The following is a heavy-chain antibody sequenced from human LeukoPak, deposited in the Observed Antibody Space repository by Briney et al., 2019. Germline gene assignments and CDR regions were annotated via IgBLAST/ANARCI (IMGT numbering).Heavy chain of an antibody. CDR2: IFYSGST. CDR1: GGSISSYY. CDR3: ARSSSWYGYYFDY. V-gene: IGHV4-59*08. J-gene: IGHJ4*02. Sequence: KPSETLSLTCTVSGGSISSYYWSWIRQPPGKGLEWIGYIFYSGSTNYNPSLKSRVTISVDTSKNQFSLKLISVTAADTAVYYCARSSSWYGYYFDYWGQGTLVTVSS. D-gene: IGHD6-13*01.